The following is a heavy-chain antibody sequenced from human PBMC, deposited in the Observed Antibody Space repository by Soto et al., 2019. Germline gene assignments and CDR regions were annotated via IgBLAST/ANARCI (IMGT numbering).Heavy chain of an antibody. CDR3: ARPRSLSYGDYAFVPLDY. V-gene: IGHV1-69*12. CDR2: IIPIFGTA. J-gene: IGHJ4*02. Sequence: QVQLVQSGAEVKKPGSSVKVSCKASGGTFSSYAISWVRQAPGQGLEWMGGIIPIFGTANYAQKFQGRVTITADEXTXTXXMELSSLRSEDTAVYYCARPRSLSYGDYAFVPLDYWGQGTLVTVSS. CDR1: GGTFSSYA. D-gene: IGHD4-17*01.